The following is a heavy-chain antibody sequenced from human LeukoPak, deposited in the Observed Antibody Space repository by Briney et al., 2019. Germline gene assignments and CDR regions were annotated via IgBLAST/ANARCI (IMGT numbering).Heavy chain of an antibody. J-gene: IGHJ4*02. D-gene: IGHD6-19*01. CDR1: GFTVSSNY. V-gene: IGHV3-66*01. CDR2: IYSGGST. CDR3: ARDQGYSSGPGY. Sequence: GGSLRLSCAASGFTVSSNYMSWVRQAPGKGLEWVSVIYSGGSTYYADSVKGRFTISRDNSKNTLCLQMNSLRAEDTAVYYCARDQGYSSGPGYWGQGTLVTVSS.